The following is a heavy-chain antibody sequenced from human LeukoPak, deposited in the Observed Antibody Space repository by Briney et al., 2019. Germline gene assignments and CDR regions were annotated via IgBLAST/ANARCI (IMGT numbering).Heavy chain of an antibody. D-gene: IGHD3-10*01. V-gene: IGHV5-51*01. Sequence: GETLKISCKGSGSSFTSYWIGWVRQMPGKGLEWMGTIYPGDSHTRYSPSFQGQVTISADKSINTAYLQWNSLKASDSAMYYCARRNYFGSVSYPTAFDYWGQGTLVTVSS. J-gene: IGHJ4*02. CDR3: ARRNYFGSVSYPTAFDY. CDR2: IYPGDSHT. CDR1: GSSFTSYW.